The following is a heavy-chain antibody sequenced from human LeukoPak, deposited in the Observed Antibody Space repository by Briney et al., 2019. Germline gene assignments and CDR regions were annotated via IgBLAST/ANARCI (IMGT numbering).Heavy chain of an antibody. D-gene: IGHD4-23*01. Sequence: PSETLSLTCTVSGGSISSYYWSWIRQPAGKGLEWIGRIYTSGSTNYNPSLKSRVTMSVDTSKNQFSLKLSSVTAADTAVYYCARESGYGGDAYYYYYMDVWGKGTTVTISS. CDR3: ARESGYGGDAYYYYYMDV. V-gene: IGHV4-4*07. J-gene: IGHJ6*03. CDR1: GGSISSYY. CDR2: IYTSGST.